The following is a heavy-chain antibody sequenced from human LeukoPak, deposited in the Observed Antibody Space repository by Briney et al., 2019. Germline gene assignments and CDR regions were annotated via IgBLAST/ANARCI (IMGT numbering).Heavy chain of an antibody. CDR2: IYHTGDT. CDR3: ARFQEPDDFPLAVCYMDV. J-gene: IGHJ6*03. CDR1: GGSLSSTNYY. Sequence: SETLSLICTVSGGSLSSTNYYWGWIRQPPGKGLEWIGYIYHTGDTYYTPSLRSRVTISVDTSKNHFSLSLRSVTAADTAAYFCARFQEPDDFPLAVCYMDVWGKGTTVIVSS. V-gene: IGHV4-39*02. D-gene: IGHD6-19*01.